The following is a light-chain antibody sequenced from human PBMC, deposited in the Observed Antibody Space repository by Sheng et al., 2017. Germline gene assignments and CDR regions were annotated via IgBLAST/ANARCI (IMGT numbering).Light chain of an antibody. J-gene: IGLJ1*01. CDR2: RSV. Sequence: QSALTQPPSASGSPGQSVTISCTGTSSDVGGYNYVSWYQQHPGKAPKLHDLLRSVSGPQGSRDRFSGSKSGNTASLTVSGLQAEDEADYYCSSYAGSNNLYVFGTGTKVTVL. V-gene: IGLV2-8*01. CDR1: SSDVGGYNY. CDR3: SSYAGSNNLYV.